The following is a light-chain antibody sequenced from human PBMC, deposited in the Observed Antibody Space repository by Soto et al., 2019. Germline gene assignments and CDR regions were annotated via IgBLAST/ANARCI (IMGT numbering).Light chain of an antibody. CDR1: QTIMTY. V-gene: IGKV1-39*01. Sequence: ILLNKPPASLSASLPYEVTITFRASQTIMTYLNWYQLKPGKAPKLLIHSASTLQSGVPSRFSGGGTGTDFTLTIYSPQPEDFATYCCQQSYSSPRTFGQRSKVEIK. J-gene: IGKJ1*01. CDR3: QQSYSSPRT. CDR2: SAS.